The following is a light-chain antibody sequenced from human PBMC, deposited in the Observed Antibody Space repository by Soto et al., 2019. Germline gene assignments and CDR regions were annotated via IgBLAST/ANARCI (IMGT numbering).Light chain of an antibody. CDR2: EVS. Sequence: QSALTQPASVSGSPGQSITISCTGTSSDVGGYNYVSWYQQHPGKAPKLMIYEVSNRPSGVSNRFSGSKSGNTASLTISGLQAEVEADYYCSSYTSSSTTFGTGTKVTVL. J-gene: IGLJ1*01. CDR1: SSDVGGYNY. CDR3: SSYTSSSTT. V-gene: IGLV2-14*01.